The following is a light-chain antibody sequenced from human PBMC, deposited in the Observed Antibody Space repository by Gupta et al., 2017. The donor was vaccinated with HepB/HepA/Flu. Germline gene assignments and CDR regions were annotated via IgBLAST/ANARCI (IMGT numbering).Light chain of an antibody. V-gene: IGLV3-25*03. CDR2: KDF. CDR1: ALPKRY. J-gene: IGLJ3*02. Sequence: SYELTQPPSVSVSPGQTARITCSGDALPKRYAYWYQQKPGQAPALVIYKDFERPSGIPERFSGSSSGTTVTLTISGVQAEDEADYYCQSADTTDTYRVFGGGTKLTVL. CDR3: QSADTTDTYRV.